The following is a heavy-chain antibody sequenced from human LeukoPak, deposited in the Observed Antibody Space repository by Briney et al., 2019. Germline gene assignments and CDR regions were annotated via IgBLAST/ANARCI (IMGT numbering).Heavy chain of an antibody. CDR1: GFTFSSYG. D-gene: IGHD4-11*01. V-gene: IGHV3-30*18. J-gene: IGHJ4*02. CDR3: AKSPSQTTVTTVYRY. CDR2: ISYDGSNK. Sequence: LGGSLRLSCAASGFTFSSYGMHWVRQAPGKGLEWVAVISYDGSNKYYADSVKGRFTISRDNSKNTLYLQMNSLRAEDTAVYYCAKSPSQTTVTTVYRYWGQGTLVTVSS.